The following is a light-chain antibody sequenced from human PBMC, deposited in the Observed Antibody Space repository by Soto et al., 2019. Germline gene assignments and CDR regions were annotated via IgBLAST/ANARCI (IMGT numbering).Light chain of an antibody. V-gene: IGKV3-11*01. Sequence: EVVLTQSPASLSLSPGDRATLSCRADQSVSDYLAWYQQKPGQPPRLLFFDASSRASGVPHRFSAGGSGTDFTLIISSLQPEDVAVYYCQQRVNWPPTFGGGTKVEI. CDR1: QSVSDY. CDR3: QQRVNWPPT. J-gene: IGKJ4*01. CDR2: DAS.